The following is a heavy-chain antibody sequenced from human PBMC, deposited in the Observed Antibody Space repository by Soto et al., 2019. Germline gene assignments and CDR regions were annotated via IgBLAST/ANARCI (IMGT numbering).Heavy chain of an antibody. Sequence: GGSLRLSCAASGFTFDDYAMHWVRQAPGKGLEWVSGISWNSGSIGYADSVKGRFTISRDNAKNSLYLQMNSLRAEDTALYYCAKDNADSSGYYNPFDYWGQGTLVTVSS. D-gene: IGHD3-22*01. V-gene: IGHV3-9*01. CDR2: ISWNSGSI. CDR1: GFTFDDYA. CDR3: AKDNADSSGYYNPFDY. J-gene: IGHJ4*02.